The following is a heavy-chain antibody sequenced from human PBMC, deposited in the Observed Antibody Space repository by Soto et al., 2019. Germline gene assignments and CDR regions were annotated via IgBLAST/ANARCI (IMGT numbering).Heavy chain of an antibody. CDR2: IYYSGST. J-gene: IGHJ4*02. CDR1: CASINSGDYY. D-gene: IGHD2-8*01. CDR3: ARILMNYSRLDY. Sequence: TLSLTCTVSCASINSGDYYWSWIRQPPGKGLEWIGHIYYSGSTYYNPSLKSRAGISVDSSKSQVSLKLTSVTAADTAVYFCARILMNYSRLDYWGQGGLVTVSS. V-gene: IGHV4-30-4*01.